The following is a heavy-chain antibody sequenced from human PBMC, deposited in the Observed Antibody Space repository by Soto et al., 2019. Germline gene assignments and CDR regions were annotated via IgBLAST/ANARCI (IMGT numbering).Heavy chain of an antibody. V-gene: IGHV3-33*08. J-gene: IGHJ4*02. CDR3: ALSWYSYYFDL. CDR2: IWYDGSDK. D-gene: IGHD1-1*01. Sequence: GGSLRLSCAASGFTFSSYGMHWVRQAPGKGLEWVAVIWYDGSDKYYADSMKGRFTISRDKSKNTLYPQMNSLRAEDTAVYYCALSWYSYYFDLWGQGTLVTVSS. CDR1: GFTFSSYG.